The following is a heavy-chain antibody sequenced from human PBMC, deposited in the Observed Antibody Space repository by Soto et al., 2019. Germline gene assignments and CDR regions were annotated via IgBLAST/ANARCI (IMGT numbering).Heavy chain of an antibody. Sequence: EVQLLESGGGLVQTGGSLRLSCAASGFTFSNYPMSWVRQAPGRGLEWVSGISATGGSTYYAGSVKGRFTFSRDNSRNTVYLHMNTLSTEDTAVYYCAPTRYDYGDDAVGYWGQGTLVTVSS. CDR2: ISATGGST. D-gene: IGHD4-17*01. V-gene: IGHV3-23*01. J-gene: IGHJ4*01. CDR1: GFTFSNYP. CDR3: APTRYDYGDDAVGY.